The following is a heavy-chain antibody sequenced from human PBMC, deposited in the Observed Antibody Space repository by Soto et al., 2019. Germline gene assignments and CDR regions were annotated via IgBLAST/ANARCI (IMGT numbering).Heavy chain of an antibody. J-gene: IGHJ4*02. D-gene: IGHD5-18*01. CDR3: TTADTAMGAFDY. CDR1: GFTFSNAW. V-gene: IGHV3-15*01. CDR2: IKSKTDGGTT. Sequence: EVPLVESGGGLVKPGGSLRLSCAASGFTFSNAWMSWVRQAPGKGLEWVGRIKSKTDGGTTDYAAPVKGRFTISRDDSKNTLYLQMNSLKTEDTAVYYCTTADTAMGAFDYWGQGTLVTVSS.